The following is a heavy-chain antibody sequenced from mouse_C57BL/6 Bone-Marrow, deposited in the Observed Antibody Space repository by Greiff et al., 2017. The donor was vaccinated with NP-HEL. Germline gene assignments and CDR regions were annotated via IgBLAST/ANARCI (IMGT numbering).Heavy chain of an antibody. CDR2: IYPYNGVS. V-gene: IGHV1-31*01. Sequence: VQLKESGPELVKPGASVKISCKASGYSFTGYYMHWVKQSHGNILDWIGYIYPYNGVSSYNQKFKGKATLTVDKSSSTAYMELRSLTSEDSAVYYCAREDYGTPRYWYFDVWGTGTTVTVSS. D-gene: IGHD1-1*01. CDR1: GYSFTGYY. CDR3: AREDYGTPRYWYFDV. J-gene: IGHJ1*03.